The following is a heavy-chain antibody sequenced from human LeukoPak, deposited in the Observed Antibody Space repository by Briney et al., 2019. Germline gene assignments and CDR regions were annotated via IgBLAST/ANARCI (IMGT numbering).Heavy chain of an antibody. J-gene: IGHJ5*02. V-gene: IGHV4-59*01. CDR1: GGSISSYY. Sequence: SETLSLTCTVSGGSISSYYWRWIRQPPGKGLEWIGYIYYSGSTNYNPSLKSRVTISVDTSKNQFSLKLSSVTAADTAVYYCARVRRSGDYSSNWFDPWGQGTLVTVSS. CDR3: ARVRRSGDYSSNWFDP. D-gene: IGHD4-17*01. CDR2: IYYSGST.